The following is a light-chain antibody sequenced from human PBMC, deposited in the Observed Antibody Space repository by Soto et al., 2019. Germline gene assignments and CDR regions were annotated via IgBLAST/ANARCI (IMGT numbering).Light chain of an antibody. J-gene: IGKJ4*01. Sequence: DIVMTQSPLSLPVTPGEPASISCRSSQNLLNSNGYNYLDWYVQKPGQSPQLLIYLGSSRASGVPARFSGSGSGTDSTLKISRVEAEDVGVYYCMQALQTPLTFGGGTMVEIK. CDR3: MQALQTPLT. V-gene: IGKV2-28*01. CDR2: LGS. CDR1: QNLLNSNGYNY.